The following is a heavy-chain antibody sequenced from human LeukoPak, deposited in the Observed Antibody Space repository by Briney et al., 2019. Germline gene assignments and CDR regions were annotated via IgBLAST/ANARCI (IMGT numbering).Heavy chain of an antibody. CDR3: ARGVTVVAATPGDY. V-gene: IGHV4-4*02. D-gene: IGHD2-15*01. Sequence: PSETLSLTCAVSGGSISSSNWWSWVRQPPGKGLEWIGEIYHSGSTNYNPSLKSRVTISVDKSKNQFSLKLSSVTAADTAVYYCARGVTVVAATPGDYWGQGTLVTVSS. J-gene: IGHJ4*02. CDR1: GGSISSSNW. CDR2: IYHSGST.